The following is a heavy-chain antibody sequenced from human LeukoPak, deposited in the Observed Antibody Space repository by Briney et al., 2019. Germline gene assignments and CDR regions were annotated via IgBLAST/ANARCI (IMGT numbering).Heavy chain of an antibody. V-gene: IGHV4-59*01. CDR2: IYYSGST. Sequence: SETLFLTCTVSGGSISSYYWSWIRQPPGKGLEWIGYIYYSGSTNYNPSLKSRVTISVDTSKNQFSLKLSSVTAADTAVYYCAREARDSSGYPNSAFDIWGQGTMVTVSS. D-gene: IGHD3-22*01. CDR3: AREARDSSGYPNSAFDI. J-gene: IGHJ3*02. CDR1: GGSISSYY.